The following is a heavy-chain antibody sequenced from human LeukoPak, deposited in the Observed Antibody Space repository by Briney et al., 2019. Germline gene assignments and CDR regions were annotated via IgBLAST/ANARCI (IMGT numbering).Heavy chain of an antibody. Sequence: PGRSLRLSCAASGFTFDDYAMHWVRQAPGKGLEWVSSLNWNSVIIGYAASVKGRFTISRDNAKNSLYLQMNSLRAEDTALYYCAKGPSMTTVTEWGQGTLVTVSS. D-gene: IGHD4-17*01. CDR2: LNWNSVII. CDR1: GFTFDDYA. J-gene: IGHJ4*02. V-gene: IGHV3-9*01. CDR3: AKGPSMTTVTE.